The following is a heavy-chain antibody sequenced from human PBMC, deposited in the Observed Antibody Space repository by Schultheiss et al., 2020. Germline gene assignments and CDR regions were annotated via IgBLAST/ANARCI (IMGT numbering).Heavy chain of an antibody. D-gene: IGHD4-17*01. Sequence: SETLSLTCTVSGGSISSYYWSWIRQPPGKGLEWIGYIYYSGSTNYNPSLKSRVTISVDTSKNQFSLKLSSVTAADTAVYYCARGTVTAYYYYYGMDVWGQGTTVNVSS. J-gene: IGHJ6*02. CDR2: IYYSGST. V-gene: IGHV4-59*12. CDR1: GGSISSYY. CDR3: ARGTVTAYYYYYGMDV.